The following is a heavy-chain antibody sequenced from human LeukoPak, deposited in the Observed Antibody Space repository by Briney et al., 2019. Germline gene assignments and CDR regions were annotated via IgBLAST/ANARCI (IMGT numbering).Heavy chain of an antibody. CDR2: INSDGSST. CDR3: ARGVYSSSWSVDY. J-gene: IGHJ4*02. D-gene: IGHD6-13*01. V-gene: IGHV3-74*01. Sequence: GGSLRLSCAASGFTFSSYWMQWLRQAPGKGLVWVSRINSDGSSTSYADSVKGRFTISRDNAKNTLYLQMNSLRAEDTAVYYCARGVYSSSWSVDYWGQGTLVTVSS. CDR1: GFTFSSYW.